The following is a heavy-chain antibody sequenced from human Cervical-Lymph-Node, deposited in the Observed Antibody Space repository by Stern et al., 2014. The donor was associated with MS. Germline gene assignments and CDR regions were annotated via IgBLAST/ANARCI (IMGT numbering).Heavy chain of an antibody. CDR1: GYTFTSYA. CDR3: ARDWDIVVVPAAPTSGWFDP. J-gene: IGHJ5*02. D-gene: IGHD2-2*01. Sequence: VQLVQSGAEVKKPGASVKVSCKASGYTFTSYAMHWVRQAPGQRLEWMGWINAGNGNTKYSQKFQGRVTITRDTSASTAYMELSSLRSEDTAVYYCARDWDIVVVPAAPTSGWFDPWGQGTLVTVSS. CDR2: INAGNGNT. V-gene: IGHV1-3*01.